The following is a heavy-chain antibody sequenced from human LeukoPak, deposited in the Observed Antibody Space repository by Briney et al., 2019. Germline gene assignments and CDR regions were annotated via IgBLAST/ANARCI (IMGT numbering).Heavy chain of an antibody. CDR1: GYTFTSYY. CDR3: ARDRITMVRGVIIDVGNWFDP. CDR2: INPSGGST. J-gene: IGHJ5*02. D-gene: IGHD3-10*01. V-gene: IGHV1-46*01. Sequence: ASVKVSCKASGYTFTSYYMHWVRQAPVQGLEWMGIINPSGGSTSYAQKFQGRVTMTRDTSTSTVYMELSSLRSEDTAVYYCARDRITMVRGVIIDVGNWFDPWGQGTLVTVSS.